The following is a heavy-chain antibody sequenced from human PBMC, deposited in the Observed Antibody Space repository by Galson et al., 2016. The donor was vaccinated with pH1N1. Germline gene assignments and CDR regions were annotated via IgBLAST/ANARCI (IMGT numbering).Heavy chain of an antibody. CDR3: ARGAIRISGMEIEHRGYFDS. V-gene: IGHV3-33*01. D-gene: IGHD3-3*02. CDR1: GFNFGHHG. Sequence: SLRLSCAASGFNFGHHGMHWVRQAPGEGLEWVAVIWFDGTEKYYGDAVQGRFTDSRDNSDNTVHLQMKSLRVEDTAVYYCARGAIRISGMEIEHRGYFDSWGQGTLVTVSS. J-gene: IGHJ4*02. CDR2: IWFDGTEK.